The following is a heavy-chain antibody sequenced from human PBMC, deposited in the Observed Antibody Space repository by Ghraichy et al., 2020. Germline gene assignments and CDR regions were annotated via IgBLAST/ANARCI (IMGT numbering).Heavy chain of an antibody. Sequence: GGSLRLSCAASGFTFSYYTMNWVRQAPGKGLEWVSSLSSSSHYIYYADSVKGRFTISRDNTKNSLFLQMNSLRVEDTAVYYCAREGGRGHCASDYHDYWGQGALVTVSS. CDR2: LSSSSHYI. CDR3: AREGGRGHCASDYHDY. V-gene: IGHV3-21*01. CDR1: GFTFSYYT. D-gene: IGHD5-12*01. J-gene: IGHJ4*02.